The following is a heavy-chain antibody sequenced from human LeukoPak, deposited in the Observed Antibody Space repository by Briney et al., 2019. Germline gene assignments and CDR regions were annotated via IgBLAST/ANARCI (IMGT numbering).Heavy chain of an antibody. CDR3: ARGDYYDSSGWEFDY. V-gene: IGHV1-46*01. D-gene: IGHD3-22*01. CDR1: GGTFSSYA. J-gene: IGHJ4*02. Sequence: GSSVKVSCKASGGTFSSYAISWVRQAPGQGLEWMGIINPSGGSTSYAQKFQGRVTMTRDMSTSTVYMELSSLRSEDTAVYYCARGDYYDSSGWEFDYWGQGTLVTVSS. CDR2: INPSGGST.